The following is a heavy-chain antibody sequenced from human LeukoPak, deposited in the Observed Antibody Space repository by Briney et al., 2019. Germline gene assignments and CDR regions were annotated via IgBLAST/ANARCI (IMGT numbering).Heavy chain of an antibody. J-gene: IGHJ2*01. CDR1: GFTFSSYG. CDR2: ISNDESKK. D-gene: IGHD4-17*01. CDR3: ARAPDYGDYEALPTKNYWYFDL. Sequence: PGGSLRLSCAASGFTFSSYGMHWVHQAPGKGLEWVAVISNDESKKYYADSVKGRFTISRDNSKNTLSLQVSSLRAEDTAVYYCARAPDYGDYEALPTKNYWYFDLWGRGTLVTVSS. V-gene: IGHV3-30*03.